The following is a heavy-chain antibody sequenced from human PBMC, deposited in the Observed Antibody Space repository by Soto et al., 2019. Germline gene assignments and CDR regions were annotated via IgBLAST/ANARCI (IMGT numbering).Heavy chain of an antibody. V-gene: IGHV3-66*01. CDR2: IYSGGST. Sequence: SLRLSCAASGFTVSSNYMSWVRQAPGKGLEWVSVIYSGGSTYYADSVKGRFTISRDNSKNTLYLQMNSLRAEDTAVYYCAREGRGCSSTSCYSGFRGGYYYYYYMDVWGKGTTVTVSS. CDR3: AREGRGCSSTSCYSGFRGGYYYYYYMDV. D-gene: IGHD2-2*01. J-gene: IGHJ6*03. CDR1: GFTVSSNY.